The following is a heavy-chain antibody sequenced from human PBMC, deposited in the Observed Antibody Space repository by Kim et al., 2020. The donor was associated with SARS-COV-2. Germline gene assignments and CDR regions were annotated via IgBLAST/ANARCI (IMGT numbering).Heavy chain of an antibody. Sequence: GGSLRLSCAASGFTFSSYGMHWVRQAPGKGLEWVAVIWYDGSNKYYADSVKGRFTISRDNSKNTLYLQMNSLRAEDTAVYYCARDQGGRSSVFSNFDYWGQGTLVTVSS. V-gene: IGHV3-33*08. J-gene: IGHJ4*02. CDR3: ARDQGGRSSVFSNFDY. D-gene: IGHD2-15*01. CDR2: IWYDGSNK. CDR1: GFTFSSYG.